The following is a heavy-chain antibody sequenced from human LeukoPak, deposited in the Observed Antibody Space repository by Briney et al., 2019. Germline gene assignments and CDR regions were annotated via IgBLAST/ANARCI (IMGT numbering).Heavy chain of an antibody. D-gene: IGHD1-1*01. CDR3: ARTTYTAGYFQY. J-gene: IGHJ1*01. CDR2: IKQDGSET. CDR1: GFTFSSYW. Sequence: GGSLRLSCAASGFTFSSYWMSWVRQAPGKGLEWVANIKQDGSETYYVDSVKGRFTISRDNARNSLYLQMNSLRAEDAAVYYCARTTYTAGYFQYWGQGTLVTVSS. V-gene: IGHV3-7*01.